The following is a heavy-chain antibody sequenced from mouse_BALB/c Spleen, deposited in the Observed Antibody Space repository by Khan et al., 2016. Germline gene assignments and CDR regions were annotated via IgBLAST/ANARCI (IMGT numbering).Heavy chain of an antibody. V-gene: IGHV1-9*01. CDR3: ARGNVYGGSSWFAY. J-gene: IGHJ3*01. CDR1: GYTFSTYW. D-gene: IGHD1-1*01. CDR2: ILPGSGRT. Sequence: QVQLQQSGADLMKPGASVKISCKATGYTFSTYWIEWVKQRPGHGLEWIGEILPGSGRTNYNEKFKGEATFTADTSSHTAYMQLSSLTSEDSAVYYCARGNVYGGSSWFAYWGQGTLVTVSA.